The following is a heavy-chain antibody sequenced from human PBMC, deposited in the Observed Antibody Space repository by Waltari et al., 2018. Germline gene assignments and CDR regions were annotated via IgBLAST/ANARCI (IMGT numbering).Heavy chain of an antibody. Sequence: QVQLQESGPGLVKPSETLSLTCTVSGGSISSHYWRWIRQPPGKGLEWIGYIYYSGSTNYNPSLKSRVTISVDTSKNQFSLKLSSVTAADTAVYYCARYRRVGARGYVDYWGQGTLVTVSS. CDR1: GGSISSHY. V-gene: IGHV4-59*11. CDR3: ARYRRVGARGYVDY. CDR2: IYYSGST. J-gene: IGHJ4*02. D-gene: IGHD1-26*01.